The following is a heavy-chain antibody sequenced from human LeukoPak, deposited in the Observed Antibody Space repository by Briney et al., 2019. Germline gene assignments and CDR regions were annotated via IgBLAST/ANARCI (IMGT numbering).Heavy chain of an antibody. CDR1: GFTFSSYS. CDR2: ISSSSYI. CDR3: ARQRDTAMVFDY. J-gene: IGHJ4*02. V-gene: IGHV3-21*01. D-gene: IGHD5-18*01. Sequence: GGSLRLSCAASGFTFSSYSMNWVRQAPGKGLEWVSSISSSSYIYYADSVKGRFTISRDNAKNSLYLQMNSLRAEDTAVYYCARQRDTAMVFDYWGQGTLVTVSS.